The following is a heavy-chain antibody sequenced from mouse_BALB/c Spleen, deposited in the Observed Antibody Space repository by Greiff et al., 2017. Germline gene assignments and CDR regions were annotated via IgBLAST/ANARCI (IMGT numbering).Heavy chain of an antibody. D-gene: IGHD1-2*01. Sequence: EVMLVESGGGLVKPGGSLKLSCAASGFTFSDYYMYWVRQTPEKRLEWVATISDGGSYTYYPDSVKGRFTISRDNAKNNLYLQMSSLKSEDTAMYYCARDRNYYGLNYAMDYWGQGTSVTVSS. V-gene: IGHV5-4*02. CDR1: GFTFSDYY. CDR2: ISDGGSYT. J-gene: IGHJ4*01. CDR3: ARDRNYYGLNYAMDY.